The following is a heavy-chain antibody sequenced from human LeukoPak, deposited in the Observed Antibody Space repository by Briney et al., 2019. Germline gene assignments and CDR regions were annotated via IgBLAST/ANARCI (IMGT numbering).Heavy chain of an antibody. CDR2: MNPNSGNT. CDR1: GYTFTSYD. CDR3: ARGRKIFGVVMTLKSLDY. V-gene: IGHV1-8*03. Sequence: ASVKVSCKASGYTFTSYDINWVRQATGQGLEWMGWMNPNSGNTGYAQKFQGRVTITRNTSISTAYMELSSLRSEDTAVYYCARGRKIFGVVMTLKSLDYWGQGTLVTVSS. D-gene: IGHD3-3*01. J-gene: IGHJ4*02.